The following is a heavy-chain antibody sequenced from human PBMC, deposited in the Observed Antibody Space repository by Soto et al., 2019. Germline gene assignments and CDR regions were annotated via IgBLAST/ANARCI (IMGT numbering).Heavy chain of an antibody. D-gene: IGHD2-2*01. V-gene: IGHV1-18*01. CDR2: ISAYNGNT. Sequence: ASVKVSCKASGYTFTSYGISWVRQAPGQGLEWMGWISAYNGNTNYAQKLQGRVTMTTDTSTSTAYMELRSLRSDDTAVYYCARSPASPCSSTSCSLLYYFDYWGQGTLVTVS. CDR3: ARSPASPCSSTSCSLLYYFDY. J-gene: IGHJ4*02. CDR1: GYTFTSYG.